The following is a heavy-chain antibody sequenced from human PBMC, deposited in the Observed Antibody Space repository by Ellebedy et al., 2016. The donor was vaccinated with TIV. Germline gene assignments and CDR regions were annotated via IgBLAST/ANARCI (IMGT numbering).Heavy chain of an antibody. CDR3: ARGERWLQFRAFDY. D-gene: IGHD5-24*01. Sequence: GGSLRLXCAASGFTFSDSWMNWVRQAPGKGLEWVSSISSSSSYIYYADSVKGRFTISRDNSKNTLYLQMNSLRAEDTAVYYCARGERWLQFRAFDYWGQGTLVTVSS. J-gene: IGHJ4*02. CDR2: ISSSSSYI. V-gene: IGHV3-21*04. CDR1: GFTFSDSW.